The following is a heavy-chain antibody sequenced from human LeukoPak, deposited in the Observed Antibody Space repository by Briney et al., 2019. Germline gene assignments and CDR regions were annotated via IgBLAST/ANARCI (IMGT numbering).Heavy chain of an antibody. CDR1: GFTFSSYW. D-gene: IGHD1-26*01. J-gene: IGHJ4*02. Sequence: PGGSLRLSCAASGFTFSSYWMSWVRQAPGKGLEWVANIKQDGSEKYYVDSVKGRFTISRDDAKNSLYLQMNSLRAEDTAVYYCARVSSTELLDYWGQGTLATVSS. V-gene: IGHV3-7*01. CDR2: IKQDGSEK. CDR3: ARVSSTELLDY.